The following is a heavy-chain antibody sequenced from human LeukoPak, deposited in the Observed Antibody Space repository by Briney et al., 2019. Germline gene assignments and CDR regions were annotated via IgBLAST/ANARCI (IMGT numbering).Heavy chain of an antibody. CDR1: GGSISSYY. CDR2: IYYSGST. J-gene: IGHJ4*02. D-gene: IGHD3-10*01. CDR3: ARDGFGESLGY. Sequence: PSETLSLTCTVSGGSISSYYWSWIRQPPGKGLEWIGYIYYSGSTNYNPSLKSRVTISVDKSKNQFSLKLSSVTAADTAVYYCARDGFGESLGYWGQGTLVTVSS. V-gene: IGHV4-59*12.